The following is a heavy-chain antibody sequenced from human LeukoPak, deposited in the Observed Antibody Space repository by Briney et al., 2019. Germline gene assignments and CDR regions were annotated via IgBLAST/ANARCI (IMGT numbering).Heavy chain of an antibody. J-gene: IGHJ4*02. Sequence: ASVKVSCKASGYTFTSYGISWVRQAPGQGLEWMGWISAYNGNTNYAQKLQGRVTMTTDTSTSTAYMELSSLRSDDAALYYCARGIYDSGGYPREDYWGQGTLVTVSS. CDR1: GYTFTSYG. CDR3: ARGIYDSGGYPREDY. D-gene: IGHD3-22*01. V-gene: IGHV1-18*01. CDR2: ISAYNGNT.